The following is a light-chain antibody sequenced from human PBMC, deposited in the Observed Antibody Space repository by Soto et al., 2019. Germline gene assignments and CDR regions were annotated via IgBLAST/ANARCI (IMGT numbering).Light chain of an antibody. V-gene: IGKV3-20*01. CDR1: QSVSSSY. CDR2: GAS. Sequence: EIVLTQSPGTLSLSPGERATLSCRASQSVSSSYLAWYQQKPGQAPRLLIYGASSRATGIPDRFSGSGSGTDFTLTISRLEPEDYVVYYCHQYGSSLPYTFGQGTKLEIK. CDR3: HQYGSSLPYT. J-gene: IGKJ2*01.